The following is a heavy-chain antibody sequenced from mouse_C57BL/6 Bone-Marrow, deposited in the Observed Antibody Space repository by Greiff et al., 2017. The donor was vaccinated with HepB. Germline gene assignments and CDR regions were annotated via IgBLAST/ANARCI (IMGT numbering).Heavy chain of an antibody. D-gene: IGHD2-10*01. CDR2: ISSGGDYI. V-gene: IGHV5-9-1*02. Sequence: EVQRVESGGDLVKPGGSLKLSCAASGFTFSSYAMSWVRQTPEKRLEWVAYISSGGDYIYYADTVKGRFTISRDNARNTLYLQMSSLKSEDTAMYYCTRRGVGLLWSLYAMDYWGQGTSVTVSS. CDR1: GFTFSSYA. J-gene: IGHJ4*01. CDR3: TRRGVGLLWSLYAMDY.